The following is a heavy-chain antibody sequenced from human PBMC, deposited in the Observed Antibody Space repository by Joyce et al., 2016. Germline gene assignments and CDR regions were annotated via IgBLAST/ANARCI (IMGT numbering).Heavy chain of an antibody. D-gene: IGHD4-11*01. CDR2: ITPMSGTP. Sequence: QVQVIQSGAEVKKPGSSVKVSCRTSAGTFRSYAMNWVRQAPGQGLEWMGEITPMSGTPNYTRKFQGRITITADESTSTAYMQLKSLTYEDTAVYYCSRSVATVIAFGYYYYAMDAWGQGTTVIVSS. CDR3: SRSVATVIAFGYYYYAMDA. V-gene: IGHV1-69*01. J-gene: IGHJ6*02. CDR1: AGTFRSYA.